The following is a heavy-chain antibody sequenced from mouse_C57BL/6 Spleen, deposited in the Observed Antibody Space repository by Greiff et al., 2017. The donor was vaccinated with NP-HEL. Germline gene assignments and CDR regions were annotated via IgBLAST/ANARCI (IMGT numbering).Heavy chain of an antibody. CDR2: IDPSDSYT. CDR1: GYTFTSYW. Sequence: QVQLQQPGAELVMPGASVKLSCKASGYTFTSYWMHWVKQRPGQGLEWIGEIDPSDSYTNYNQKFKGKSTLTVDKYSSTAYMQLSSLTSEDSAVYYCARGKGGVVAPDYWGQGTTLTVSS. J-gene: IGHJ2*01. D-gene: IGHD1-1*01. V-gene: IGHV1-69*01. CDR3: ARGKGGVVAPDY.